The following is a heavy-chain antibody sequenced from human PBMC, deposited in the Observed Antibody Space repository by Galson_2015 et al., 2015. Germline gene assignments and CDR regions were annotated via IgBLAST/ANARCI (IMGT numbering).Heavy chain of an antibody. J-gene: IGHJ3*02. Sequence: SLRLSCAASGFTFSNYWMTWVRQDPGKGLQWVADIYQDGSERYSVDSVKGRFTISRDNAKNSPYLQMNSLRAEDTAVYYCARGDDYSNLFDIWGQGTMVTVSS. CDR3: ARGDDYSNLFDI. CDR1: GFTFSNYW. D-gene: IGHD4-11*01. V-gene: IGHV3-7*02. CDR2: IYQDGSER.